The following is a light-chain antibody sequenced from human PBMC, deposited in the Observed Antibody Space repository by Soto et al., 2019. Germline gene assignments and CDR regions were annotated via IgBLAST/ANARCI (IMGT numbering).Light chain of an antibody. CDR1: QGISSY. J-gene: IGKJ1*01. V-gene: IGKV1-8*01. CDR3: QQYYSYPRT. CDR2: AAS. Sequence: IQMTQSPSSLSSSTGDRVTITCRASQGISSYLAWYQQKPGKAPKLLIYAASTLQSGVPSRFSGSGSGTDFTLTISCLQSEDFATYYCQQYYSYPRTFGQGTKVDIK.